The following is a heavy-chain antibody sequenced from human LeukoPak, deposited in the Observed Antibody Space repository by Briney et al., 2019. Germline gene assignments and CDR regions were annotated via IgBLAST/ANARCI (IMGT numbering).Heavy chain of an antibody. J-gene: IGHJ6*03. CDR1: GFSFSAHA. D-gene: IGHD3-22*01. CDR3: ASASYDSSYYYYYMDV. Sequence: GSLRLSCAASGFSFSAHAMHWIRQPPGKGLEWIGEINHSGSTNYNPSLKSRVTISVDTSKNQFSLKLSSVTAADTAVYYCASASYDSSYYYYYMDVWGKGTTVTVSS. CDR2: INHSGST. V-gene: IGHV4-34*01.